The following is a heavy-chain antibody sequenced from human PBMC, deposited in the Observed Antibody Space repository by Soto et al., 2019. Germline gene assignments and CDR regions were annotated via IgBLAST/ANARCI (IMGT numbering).Heavy chain of an antibody. V-gene: IGHV1-69*04. CDR3: ARDLYYYGSGSSTYYYGMDV. CDR1: GYTFISYG. D-gene: IGHD3-10*01. J-gene: IGHJ6*02. Sequence: SVKVSCKASGYTFISYGISWVRQAPGQGLEWMGRIIPILGIANYAQKFQGRVTITADKSTSTAYMELSSLRSEDTAVYYCARDLYYYGSGSSTYYYGMDVWGQGTTVTVSS. CDR2: IIPILGIA.